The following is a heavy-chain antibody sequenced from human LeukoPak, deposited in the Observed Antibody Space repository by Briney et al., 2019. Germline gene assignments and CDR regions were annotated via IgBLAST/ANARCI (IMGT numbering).Heavy chain of an antibody. Sequence: GGSLRLSCAASGFTFSSYSMNWVRQAPGKGLEWVSSISSSSSYIYYADSVKGRFTISRDNAKNSLYLQMNNLRAEDTAVYYCARVVLSGSSWDYWGQGTLVTVSS. CDR3: ARVVLSGSSWDY. J-gene: IGHJ4*02. CDR2: ISSSSSYI. CDR1: GFTFSSYS. V-gene: IGHV3-21*01. D-gene: IGHD1-26*01.